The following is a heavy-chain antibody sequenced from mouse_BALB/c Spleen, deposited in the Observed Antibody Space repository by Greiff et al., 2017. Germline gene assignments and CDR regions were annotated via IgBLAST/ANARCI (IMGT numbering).Heavy chain of an antibody. Sequence: QVQLQQSGAELVKPGASVKLSCKASGYTFTSYYMYWVKQRPGQGLEWIGGINPSNGGTNFNEKFKSKATLTVDKSSSTAYMQLSSLTSEDSAVYYCTVLFDGYYVGWGQGTTLTVSS. V-gene: IGHV1S81*02. CDR1: GYTFTSYY. J-gene: IGHJ2*01. CDR2: INPSNGGT. CDR3: TVLFDGYYVG. D-gene: IGHD2-3*01.